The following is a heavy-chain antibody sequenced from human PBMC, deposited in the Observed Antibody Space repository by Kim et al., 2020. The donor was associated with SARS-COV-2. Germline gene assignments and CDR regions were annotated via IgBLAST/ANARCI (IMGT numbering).Heavy chain of an antibody. CDR3: AKDVCSSTSCPYFYYYGMGV. Sequence: GGSLRLSCAASGFRFDEYAMNWVRQAPGKGLEWVSLISADGDNTYYADSVRGRFTISRDNNKRTLFLEMNSLRTEDTAFYYCAKDVCSSTSCPYFYYYGMGVWGQGTTVIVSS. V-gene: IGHV3-43*02. CDR2: ISADGDNT. J-gene: IGHJ6*02. CDR1: GFRFDEYA. D-gene: IGHD2-2*01.